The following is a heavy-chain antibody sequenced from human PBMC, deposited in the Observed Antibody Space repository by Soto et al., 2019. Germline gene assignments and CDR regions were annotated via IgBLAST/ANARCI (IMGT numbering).Heavy chain of an antibody. CDR1: GFTFSSYG. CDR3: ANGYELPNWFDP. CDR2: ISYDGSNK. J-gene: IGHJ5*02. Sequence: GGSLRLSCAASGFTFSSYGMHWVRQAPGKGLEWVAVISYDGSNKYYADSVKGRFTISRDNSKNTLYLQMNSLRAEDTAVYYCANGYELPNWFDPWGQGTLLTVSS. V-gene: IGHV3-30*18. D-gene: IGHD5-18*01.